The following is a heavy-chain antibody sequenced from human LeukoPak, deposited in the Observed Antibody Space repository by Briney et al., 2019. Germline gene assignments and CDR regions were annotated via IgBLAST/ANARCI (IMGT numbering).Heavy chain of an antibody. V-gene: IGHV1-3*01. CDR3: ARVGTIFGVTSRYWFDP. Sequence: ASVKVSCKASGYTFTSYAMRWVRQAPGQRLEWMGWINAGNGNTKYSQKFQGRVTITRDTSASTAYMELSSLGSEDTAVYYCARVGTIFGVTSRYWFDPWGQGTLVTVSS. CDR1: GYTFTSYA. CDR2: INAGNGNT. J-gene: IGHJ5*02. D-gene: IGHD3-3*01.